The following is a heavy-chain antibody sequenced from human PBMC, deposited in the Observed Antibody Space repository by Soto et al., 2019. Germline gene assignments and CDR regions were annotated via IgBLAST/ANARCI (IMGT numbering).Heavy chain of an antibody. D-gene: IGHD2-15*01. CDR1: GFSFNKYG. CDR3: ARDVDLADNALDY. Sequence: QVQLEESGGGVVQPGRSLRLSCAASGFSFNKYGMHWVRQAPGKGLEWVAVIWDDGRKQVYADSVKGRFTTSRDNSNNMLFLEMSILRAGDTAVYYCARDVDLADNALDYWGQGTLVTVSS. V-gene: IGHV3-33*01. CDR2: IWDDGRKQ. J-gene: IGHJ4*02.